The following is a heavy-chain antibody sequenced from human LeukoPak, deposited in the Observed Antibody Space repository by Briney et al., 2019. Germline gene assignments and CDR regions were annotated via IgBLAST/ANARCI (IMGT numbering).Heavy chain of an antibody. J-gene: IGHJ4*02. CDR2: IGSSSNSI. Sequence: GGSLRLSCAASGFTFSSYSMNWVRQAPGKGLEWVSSIGSSSNSIYYTDSVKGRFTISRDNAKNSLYLQMNSLRAEDTAVYYCARELPTEAFDYWGPGTLVTVSS. CDR1: GFTFSSYS. D-gene: IGHD1-26*01. V-gene: IGHV3-21*01. CDR3: ARELPTEAFDY.